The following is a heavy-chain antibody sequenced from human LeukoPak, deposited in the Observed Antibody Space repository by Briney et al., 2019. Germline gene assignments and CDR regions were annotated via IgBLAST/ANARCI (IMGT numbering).Heavy chain of an antibody. CDR3: AKGLRFLEWLLYFDY. CDR2: ISGSGGST. Sequence: GGSLRLPCAASGFTFSSYAMSWVRQAPGKGLEWVSAISGSGGSTYYADSVKGRFTISRDNSKNTLYLQMNSLRAEDTVVYYRAKGLRFLEWLLYFDYWGQGTLVTVSS. J-gene: IGHJ4*02. D-gene: IGHD3-3*01. V-gene: IGHV3-23*01. CDR1: GFTFSSYA.